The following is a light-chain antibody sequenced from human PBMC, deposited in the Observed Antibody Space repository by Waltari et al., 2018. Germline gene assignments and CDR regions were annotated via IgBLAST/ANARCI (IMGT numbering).Light chain of an antibody. J-gene: IGKJ4*01. CDR1: QRVSSY. CDR2: AAS. Sequence: EIVLTQSPATLSLSPGERATLSCRASQRVSSYLAGYQQKPGQAPRLLIYAASNRATGIPARFSGSGSGTDFTRTISSLEPEDFAVYYCQQRSNWPMLTFGGGTKVEIK. V-gene: IGKV3-11*01. CDR3: QQRSNWPMLT.